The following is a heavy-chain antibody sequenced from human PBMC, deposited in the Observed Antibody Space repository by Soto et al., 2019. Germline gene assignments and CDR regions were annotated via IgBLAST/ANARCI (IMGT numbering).Heavy chain of an antibody. CDR2: IYYSGST. J-gene: IGHJ3*02. V-gene: IGHV4-39*01. D-gene: IGHD4-17*01. CDR3: ARDGWSAFDI. CDR1: GCSLSSSSYY. Sequence: SETLSLTCTVSGCSLSSSSYYWGWIRQPPGKGLEWIGSIYYSGSTYYNPSLKSRVTISVDTSKNQFSLKLSSVTAADTAVYYCARDGWSAFDIWGQGTMVTVS.